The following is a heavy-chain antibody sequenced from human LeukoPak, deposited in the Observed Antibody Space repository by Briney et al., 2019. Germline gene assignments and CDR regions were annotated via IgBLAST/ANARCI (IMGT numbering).Heavy chain of an antibody. J-gene: IGHJ4*02. CDR3: AKDPSLRVTLPV. V-gene: IGHV3-30*18. Sequence: GGSLRLSCAASGFTFNNYGMHWVRQAPGKGLEWVTLISHDGNNEYYADSVKGRFATSRDDSKNTLYLQMNSLRAEDTAVYYCAKDPSLRVTLPVWGQGTLVTVSS. D-gene: IGHD2-21*02. CDR2: ISHDGNNE. CDR1: GFTFNNYG.